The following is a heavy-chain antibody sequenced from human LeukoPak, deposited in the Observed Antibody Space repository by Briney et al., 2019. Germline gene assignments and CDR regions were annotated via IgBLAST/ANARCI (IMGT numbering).Heavy chain of an antibody. CDR1: GGSMSSAY. CDR2: IYYSGST. V-gene: IGHV4-59*08. CDR3: ARYTHDYGDHEFDY. Sequence: ASGTLSLTCTVSGGSMSSAYWSWIRQPAGKGLEWIGYIYYSGSTNYNPSLKSRVTISIDTSKNQFSLKLRSVTAADTAVYFCARYTHDYGDHEFDYWGQGTLVTVSS. J-gene: IGHJ4*02. D-gene: IGHD4-17*01.